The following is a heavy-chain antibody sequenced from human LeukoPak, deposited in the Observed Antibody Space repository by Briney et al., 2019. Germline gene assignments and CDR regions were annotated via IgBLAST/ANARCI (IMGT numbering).Heavy chain of an antibody. CDR3: ARGYSSGWYYFDY. Sequence: GGSLRLSCAASGFTFSSYSMNWVRQDPGKGREWVSSISSSSSYIYYADSVKGRFTISRDNAKNSLYLQMNSLRAEDTAVYYCARGYSSGWYYFDYWGQGTLVTVSS. CDR1: GFTFSSYS. V-gene: IGHV3-21*01. J-gene: IGHJ4*02. CDR2: ISSSSSYI. D-gene: IGHD6-19*01.